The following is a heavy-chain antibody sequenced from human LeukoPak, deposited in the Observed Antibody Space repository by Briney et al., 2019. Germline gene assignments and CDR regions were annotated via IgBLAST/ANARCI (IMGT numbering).Heavy chain of an antibody. V-gene: IGHV1-69*04. CDR1: GGTFSSYA. D-gene: IGHD2-15*01. CDR2: IIPILGIA. Sequence: SVKVSCKASGGTFSSYAISWVRQAPGQGLEWMGRIIPILGIANYAQKSQGRVTITADKSTSTAYMELSSLRSEDTAVYYCAREESFVVPDAFDIWGQGTMVTVSS. CDR3: AREESFVVPDAFDI. J-gene: IGHJ3*02.